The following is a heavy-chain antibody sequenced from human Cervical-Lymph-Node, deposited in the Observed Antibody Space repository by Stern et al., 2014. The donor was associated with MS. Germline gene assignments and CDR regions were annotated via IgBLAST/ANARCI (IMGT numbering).Heavy chain of an antibody. CDR1: GFHFNTYW. J-gene: IGHJ4*02. V-gene: IGHV3-7*04. D-gene: IGHD5-24*01. CDR3: ARGMARAG. CDR2: IKEDGSEK. Sequence: EVQLVESGGGLVQPGGSLRLSCTASGFHFNTYWMTWVRQAPGKGLEWVANIKEDGSEKHYVGSVKGRFTISRDNAKNSLSLQMNSLRSEDTAMYYCARGMARAGWGQGTLVTVSS.